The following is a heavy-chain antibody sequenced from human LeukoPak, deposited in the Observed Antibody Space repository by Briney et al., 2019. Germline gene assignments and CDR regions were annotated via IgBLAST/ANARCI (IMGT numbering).Heavy chain of an antibody. V-gene: IGHV4-39*07. CDR3: ARVPANPRYYYYYMDV. CDR2: TYYSGTT. Sequence: SETLSLTCTVSGGSFSSSDYYWGWIRQPPGKGLEWIGSTYYSGTTYYNPSLKSRVTISVDTSKNQFSLKLSPVTAADTAVYYCARVPANPRYYYYYMDVWGKGTTVTVSS. D-gene: IGHD4/OR15-4a*01. CDR1: GGSFSSSDYY. J-gene: IGHJ6*03.